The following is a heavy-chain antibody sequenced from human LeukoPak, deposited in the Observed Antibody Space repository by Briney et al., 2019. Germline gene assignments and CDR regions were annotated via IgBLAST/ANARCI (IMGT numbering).Heavy chain of an antibody. CDR3: AIAAALDY. Sequence: GGSLRLSCAASGFTFSSYGMHWVRQAPGKGLEWVAVISYDGSNKYYADSVKGRFTISRDNSKNTLYLQMNSLRAEDTAVYYCAIAAALDYWGQGTLVTVSS. CDR1: GFTFSSYG. V-gene: IGHV3-30*03. J-gene: IGHJ4*02. D-gene: IGHD6-13*01. CDR2: ISYDGSNK.